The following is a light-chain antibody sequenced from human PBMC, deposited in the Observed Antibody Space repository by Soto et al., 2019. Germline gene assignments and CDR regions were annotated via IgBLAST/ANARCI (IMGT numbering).Light chain of an antibody. CDR1: SSDVGAYKF. Sequence: QSVLTQPASVSGSPGQSITIFCSGTSSDVGAYKFVSWYRHHPGKAPQVMIYEVSNRPSGVSNRFSGSKSGNTASLTISGXQPEDEGDYYCSSYTSTSTPWVFGGGTKLTVL. J-gene: IGLJ3*02. CDR3: SSYTSTSTPWV. V-gene: IGLV2-14*01. CDR2: EVS.